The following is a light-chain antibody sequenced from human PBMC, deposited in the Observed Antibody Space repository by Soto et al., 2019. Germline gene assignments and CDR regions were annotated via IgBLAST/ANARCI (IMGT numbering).Light chain of an antibody. J-gene: IGKJ1*01. V-gene: IGKV3-20*01. CDR1: QSVTSRW. CDR2: DAS. CDR3: QQYGSAPWT. Sequence: EIVLTQSPGTLSLSPGERATLSCRASQSVTSRWLAWFQQKPGQAPRLLIYDASSRAAGIPDRFSGSGSGTDFTLTISRLEPEDFAVYYCQQYGSAPWTFSQGTKVEIK.